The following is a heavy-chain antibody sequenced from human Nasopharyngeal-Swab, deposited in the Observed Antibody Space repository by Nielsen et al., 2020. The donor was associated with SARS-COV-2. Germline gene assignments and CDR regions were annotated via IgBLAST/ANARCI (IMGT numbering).Heavy chain of an antibody. D-gene: IGHD3-22*01. V-gene: IGHV4-34*01. Sequence: PESLSPTCVVYARSLTGFYPSWIRQPPGKGLEWVGSINHSGSTTYNPSLKSRVTISVDTSKNQFSLKLSSVTATDTAVYYCARGGTMIAADYWGQGTLVTVSS. CDR3: ARGGTMIAADY. J-gene: IGHJ4*02. CDR1: ARSLTGFY. CDR2: INHSGST.